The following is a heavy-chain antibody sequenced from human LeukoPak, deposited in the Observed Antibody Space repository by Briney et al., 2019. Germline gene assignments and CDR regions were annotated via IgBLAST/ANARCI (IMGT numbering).Heavy chain of an antibody. CDR3: AKGPRNHYFYFMDV. CDR2: ISSSSSYI. J-gene: IGHJ6*03. V-gene: IGHV3-21*04. CDR1: GFTFSSYS. Sequence: PGGSLRLSCAASGFTFSSYSMNWVRQAPGKGLEWVSSISSSSSYIYYADSVKGRFTISRDNAMNSLDLQMNSLSLEDTALYYCAKGPRNHYFYFMDVWGKGTTVTVSS.